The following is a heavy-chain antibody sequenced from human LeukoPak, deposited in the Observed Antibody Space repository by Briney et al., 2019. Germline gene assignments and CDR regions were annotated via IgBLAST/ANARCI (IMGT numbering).Heavy chain of an antibody. CDR2: ISSSSSYI. CDR3: ARDGDSSGWYWYLDY. CDR1: GFTFNTYN. V-gene: IGHV3-21*01. Sequence: GGSLRLSCAASGFTFNTYNMNWVRQAPGKGLEWVSSISSSSSYIYYADSVKGRFTISRDNSKNTLYLQMNSLRAEDTAVYYCARDGDSSGWYWYLDYWGQGTLVTVSS. D-gene: IGHD6-19*01. J-gene: IGHJ4*02.